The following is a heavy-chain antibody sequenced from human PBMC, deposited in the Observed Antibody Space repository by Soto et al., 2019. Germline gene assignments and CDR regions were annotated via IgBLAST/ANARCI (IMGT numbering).Heavy chain of an antibody. Sequence: QVQLVESGGGVVQPGRSLRLSCAASGFTFSSYAMHLVRQAPGKGLEWVAVISYDGSNKYYADSVKGRFTISRDNSKNTLYLQMNSLRAEDTAVYYCAREGLHFDYWGQGTLVTVSS. V-gene: IGHV3-30-3*01. CDR1: GFTFSSYA. D-gene: IGHD2-15*01. CDR3: AREGLHFDY. CDR2: ISYDGSNK. J-gene: IGHJ4*02.